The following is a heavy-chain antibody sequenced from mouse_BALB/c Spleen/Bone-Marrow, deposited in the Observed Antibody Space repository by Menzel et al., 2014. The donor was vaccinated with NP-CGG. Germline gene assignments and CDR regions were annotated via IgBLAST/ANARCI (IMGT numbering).Heavy chain of an antibody. Sequence: VKLMESGPGLVAPSQSLSITCTVSGFSLTSYGVHWVRQPPGKGLEWLGVIWAGGSTNYNSALMSRLSISKDNSKSQVFLKMNSLQTDDTAMYYCARYYGSSQAWFAYWGQGTLVTVSA. D-gene: IGHD1-1*01. V-gene: IGHV2-9*02. CDR3: ARYYGSSQAWFAY. CDR2: IWAGGST. J-gene: IGHJ3*01. CDR1: GFSLTSYG.